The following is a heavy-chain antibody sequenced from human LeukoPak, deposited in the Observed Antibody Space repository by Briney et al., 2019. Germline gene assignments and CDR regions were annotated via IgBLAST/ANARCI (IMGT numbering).Heavy chain of an antibody. Sequence: PGGPLRLSCAASGFTFSDYYMSWIRQAPGKGLEWVSYISSSSSYTNYADSVKGRFTISRDNAKNSLYLQMNSLRAEDKAVYYCARVKTKTRYYYDSSGLPTAFDIWGQGTMVTVSS. J-gene: IGHJ3*02. CDR3: ARVKTKTRYYYDSSGLPTAFDI. D-gene: IGHD3-22*01. CDR1: GFTFSDYY. CDR2: ISSSSSYT. V-gene: IGHV3-11*05.